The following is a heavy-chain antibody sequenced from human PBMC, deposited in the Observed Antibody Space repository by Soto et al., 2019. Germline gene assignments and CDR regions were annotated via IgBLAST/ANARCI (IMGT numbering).Heavy chain of an antibody. CDR2: MNPNSGNT. CDR1: GYTFTSYY. J-gene: IGHJ5*02. CDR3: ARRGYCSGGSCYYRVNWFDP. Sequence: ASVKVSCKASGYTFTSYYMHWVRQATVQGLEWMGWMNPNSGNTGYAQKFQGRVTMTRNTSISTAYMELSSLRSEDTAVYYCARRGYCSGGSCYYRVNWFDPWGQGTLVTVSS. D-gene: IGHD2-15*01. V-gene: IGHV1-8*02.